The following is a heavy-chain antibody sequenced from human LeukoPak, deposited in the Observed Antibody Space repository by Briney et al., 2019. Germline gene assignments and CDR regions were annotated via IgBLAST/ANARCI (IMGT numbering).Heavy chain of an antibody. Sequence: GGSLRLSCAASGFTFSSYATHWVRQAPGKGLERVAVISYDGSNKYYADSVKGRFTISRDNSRNTLYLQMNSLRAEDTAVYYCASPPTYYYDSSGLGLGYWGQGTLVTVSS. CDR1: GFTFSSYA. CDR3: ASPPTYYYDSSGLGLGY. V-gene: IGHV3-30-3*01. D-gene: IGHD3-22*01. J-gene: IGHJ4*02. CDR2: ISYDGSNK.